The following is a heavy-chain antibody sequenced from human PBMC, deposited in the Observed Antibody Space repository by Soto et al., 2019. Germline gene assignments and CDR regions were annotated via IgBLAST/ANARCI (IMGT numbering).Heavy chain of an antibody. V-gene: IGHV1-69*02. CDR2: IIPILGIA. D-gene: IGHD3-10*01. Sequence: QVQLVQSGAEVKKPGSSVKVSCKASGGTFSSYTISWVRQAPGQGLEWMGRIIPILGIANYAQKFQGRVTITADKSTSTAYMELSSLRSEDTAVYYCASRGTWGVTVFDYWGQGTLVTVSS. CDR1: GGTFSSYT. J-gene: IGHJ4*02. CDR3: ASRGTWGVTVFDY.